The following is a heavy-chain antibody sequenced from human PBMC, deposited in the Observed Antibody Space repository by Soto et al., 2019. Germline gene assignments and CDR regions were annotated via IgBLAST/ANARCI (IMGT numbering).Heavy chain of an antibody. CDR3: SKVFTIFGVVIPWDY. CDR1: GGSISSGGYY. J-gene: IGHJ4*02. Sequence: PSETLSLTCTVSGGSISSGGYYWSWIRQHPGKGLEWVSAISGSGGSTYYADSVKGRFTISRDNSKNKLYLQMNSLRAEYTALYYCSKVFTIFGVVIPWDYWGQGTLVTVSS. CDR2: ISGSGGST. D-gene: IGHD3-3*01. V-gene: IGHV3-23*01.